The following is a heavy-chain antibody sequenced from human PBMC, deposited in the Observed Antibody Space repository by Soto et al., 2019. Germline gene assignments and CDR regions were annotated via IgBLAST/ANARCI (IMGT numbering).Heavy chain of an antibody. J-gene: IGHJ3*01. D-gene: IGHD4-4*01. CDR1: GYTFTNYY. V-gene: IGHV1-46*03. Sequence: QVQLVQSGAEVKKPGASVRVSCKASGYTFTNYYIDWVRQAPGQGLEWMGIINPNGGSTMYAQKLRGRVRMTRDTSTSTVYMELSSLRSEDTAVYYCASAAWTTVTNRLNDVFDVWGQGTMVTVSS. CDR3: ASAAWTTVTNRLNDVFDV. CDR2: INPNGGST.